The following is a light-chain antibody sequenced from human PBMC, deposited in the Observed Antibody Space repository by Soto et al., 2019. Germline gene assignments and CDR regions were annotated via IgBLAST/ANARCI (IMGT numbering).Light chain of an antibody. J-gene: IGKJ3*01. CDR2: AAS. Sequence: DIQMTQSPASLSASVGDRVTITCRASETISRSLNWYQQKPGKAPKLLIYAASSLQSGLPSRFSGIRSETDFTLPISSRQPEDFATYYCQQAYSTPFPFGPGTKVDI. V-gene: IGKV1-39*01. CDR3: QQAYSTPFP. CDR1: ETISRS.